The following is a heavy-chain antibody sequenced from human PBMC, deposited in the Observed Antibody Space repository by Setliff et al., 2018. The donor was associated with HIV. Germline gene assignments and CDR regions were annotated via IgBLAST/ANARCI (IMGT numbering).Heavy chain of an antibody. V-gene: IGHV1-18*01. CDR3: ATNPEMATINYYYYYMGV. CDR1: GYTFTNFG. J-gene: IGHJ6*03. CDR2: ISPYNGNT. D-gene: IGHD5-12*01. Sequence: ASVKVSCKASGYTFTNFGITWVRQAPGQGLEWMGWISPYNGNTNYAPELHGRVTMTTDTSTSTAYMELSSLRSEDTAVYYCATNPEMATINYYYYYMGVWGKGTTVTVSS.